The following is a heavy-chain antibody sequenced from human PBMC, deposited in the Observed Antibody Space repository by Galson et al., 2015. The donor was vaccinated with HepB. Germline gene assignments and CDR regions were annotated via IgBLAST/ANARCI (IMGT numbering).Heavy chain of an antibody. V-gene: IGHV3-74*01. J-gene: IGHJ6*02. CDR3: APNGMDS. CDR2: INSDGTSP. CDR1: GCTFSDSW. Sequence: SLRVSCAASGCTFSDSWVHWVRQAPGKGLRWVSCINSDGTSPSYAHSVKGRFTISRGNAKNTIYLQMNSLRVEDTAVYYCAPNGMDSWGQGTTVTVSS.